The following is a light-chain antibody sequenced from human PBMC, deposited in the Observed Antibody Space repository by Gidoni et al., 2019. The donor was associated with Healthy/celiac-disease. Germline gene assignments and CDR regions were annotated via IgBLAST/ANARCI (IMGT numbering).Light chain of an antibody. J-gene: IGKJ1*01. CDR1: QNISSW. CDR2: KAS. CDR3: QQYNSYSWT. Sequence: DIQLPQAPSTLSAAVVARVTIPCRASQNISSWLAWYQQKPGKDPKPLIDKASSFESGVPSRFSGSGSCTEVILTISSLQPDDFATYYCQQYNSYSWTFGQGTKVEIK. V-gene: IGKV1-5*03.